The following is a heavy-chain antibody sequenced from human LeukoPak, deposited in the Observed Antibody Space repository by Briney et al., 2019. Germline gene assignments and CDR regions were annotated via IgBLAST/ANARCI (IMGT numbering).Heavy chain of an antibody. V-gene: IGHV4-31*03. CDR2: IYFSGSA. CDR3: ARAHDLLTGYYFFDY. D-gene: IGHD3-9*01. J-gene: IGHJ4*02. Sequence: SETLSLTCTVSGGSISSTGYYWSWIRQHPGKGLEWIGYIYFSGSAYYNPSLKSRVTISVDTSRNHFSLRLSSVTAADTAVYYCARAHDLLTGYYFFDYWGQGTLVTVSS. CDR1: GGSISSTGYY.